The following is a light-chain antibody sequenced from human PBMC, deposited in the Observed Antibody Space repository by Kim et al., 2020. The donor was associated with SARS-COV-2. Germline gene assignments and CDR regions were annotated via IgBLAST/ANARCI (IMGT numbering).Light chain of an antibody. Sequence: SYELTQPPSVSVAPGKTARMTCGGNNIGSKTVHWYQQKPGQAPVLVVYYDNDRPSGIPERFSGSNSGNTATLTISRVEAGDEADYYCQVWDSSSDLYVFG. CDR2: YDN. CDR1: NIGSKT. CDR3: QVWDSSSDLYV. V-gene: IGLV3-21*04. J-gene: IGLJ1*01.